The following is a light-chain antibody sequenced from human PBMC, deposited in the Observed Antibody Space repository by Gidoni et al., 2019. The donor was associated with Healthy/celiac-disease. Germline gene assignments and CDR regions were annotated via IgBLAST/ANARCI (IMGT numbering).Light chain of an antibody. J-gene: IGKJ1*01. CDR1: QSIRSY. V-gene: IGKV1-39*01. Sequence: DIQMTQPPSSLSASVGDRVTITCRASQSIRSYLNWYHQKPGKAPKLLIYASSRLQSGVPSRFSGSGSGTDFTVTISSLQPEDFATYYCQQSYSTPETFGQGTKVEIK. CDR2: ASS. CDR3: QQSYSTPET.